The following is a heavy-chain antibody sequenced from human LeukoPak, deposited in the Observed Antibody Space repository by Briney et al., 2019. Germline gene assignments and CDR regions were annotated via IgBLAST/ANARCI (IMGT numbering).Heavy chain of an antibody. J-gene: IGHJ4*02. CDR2: ISSYNGNT. CDR1: GYIFTDYG. V-gene: IGHV1-18*01. D-gene: IGHD5-24*01. CDR3: AKDGLATSHGGDD. Sequence: ASVKVSCKASGYIFTDYGISWVRQAPGQGLEWMGWISSYNGNTNYAQKLQGRVTMTTDTSTSTAYMELRSLRSDDTAIYYCAKDGLATSHGGDDWGRGTLVTVSS.